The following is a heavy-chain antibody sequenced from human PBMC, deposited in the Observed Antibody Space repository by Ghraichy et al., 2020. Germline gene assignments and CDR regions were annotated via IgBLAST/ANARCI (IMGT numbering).Heavy chain of an antibody. D-gene: IGHD3-16*01. CDR2: ISSSSSYI. V-gene: IGHV3-21*01. J-gene: IGHJ4*02. CDR3: ARDRTFGGFDY. Sequence: GGSLRLSCAASGFTFSSYSMNWVRQAPGKGLEWVSSISSSSSYIYYADSVKGRFTISRNNAKNSLYLQMNSLRAEDTAVYYCARDRTFGGFDYWGQGTLVTVSS. CDR1: GFTFSSYS.